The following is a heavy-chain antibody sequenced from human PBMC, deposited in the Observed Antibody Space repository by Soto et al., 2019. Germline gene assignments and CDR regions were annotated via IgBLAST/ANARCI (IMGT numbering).Heavy chain of an antibody. CDR2: IYYSGST. CDR3: ARGYSGYGLFDY. D-gene: IGHD5-12*01. Sequence: QVQLQESGPGLVKPSQTLSLTCTVSGGSISSGGYYWSWIRQHPGKGLEWIGYIYYSGSTYYNPSLKSRVTISVDTSKNQFALKLSSVTAADTAVYYCARGYSGYGLFDYWGQGTLVTVSS. CDR1: GGSISSGGYY. V-gene: IGHV4-31*03. J-gene: IGHJ4*02.